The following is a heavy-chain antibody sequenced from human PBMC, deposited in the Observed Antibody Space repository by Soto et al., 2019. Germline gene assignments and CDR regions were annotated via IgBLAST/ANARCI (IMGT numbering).Heavy chain of an antibody. J-gene: IGHJ4*02. CDR3: ARASVGGVTWYFEY. Sequence: QVQLVESGGGVVQPGRSLRLPCAASGFTFSSYGMHWGRQAPGKGLEWVAVIWYDGSNTYYADSVKGRFTISRDKSKNALDLQMHSLRAEDTAVYYCARASVGGVTWYFEYWGQGTLVTVSS. D-gene: IGHD3-16*01. CDR1: GFTFSSYG. CDR2: IWYDGSNT. V-gene: IGHV3-33*01.